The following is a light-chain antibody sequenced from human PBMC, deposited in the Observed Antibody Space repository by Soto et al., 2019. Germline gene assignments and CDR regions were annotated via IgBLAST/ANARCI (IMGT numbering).Light chain of an antibody. J-gene: IGKJ5*01. V-gene: IGKV3-11*01. Sequence: EIVLTHSPGTLALSPGERATLSCRASQSITNNYLAWYQQKPGQAPRLLIYDVSYRATGIPVRFSGSGSGTAFTLTISSLEPEDFAVYYCQQRSDWLPITFGQGTRLEIK. CDR2: DVS. CDR3: QQRSDWLPIT. CDR1: QSITNNY.